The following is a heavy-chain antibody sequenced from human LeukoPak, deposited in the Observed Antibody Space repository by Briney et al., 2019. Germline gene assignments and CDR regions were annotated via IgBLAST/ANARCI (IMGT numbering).Heavy chain of an antibody. J-gene: IGHJ4*02. CDR3: AREPGIAVAGTGDY. CDR1: GFTFSSYA. CDR2: ISGSGDST. Sequence: GGSLRLSCAASGFTFSSYAMSWVRQAPGKGLEWVSGISGSGDSTYYTDSVKGRFTISRDNAKNSLYLQMNSLRAEDTALYHCAREPGIAVAGTGDYWGQGTLVTVSS. V-gene: IGHV3-23*01. D-gene: IGHD6-19*01.